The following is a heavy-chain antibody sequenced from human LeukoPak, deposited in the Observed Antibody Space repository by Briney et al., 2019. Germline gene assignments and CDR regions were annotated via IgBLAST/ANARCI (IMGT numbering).Heavy chain of an antibody. V-gene: IGHV4-59*01. CDR1: GGSINNYY. D-gene: IGHD6-19*01. CDR3: ARGIAVAGSFDY. Sequence: SETLSLTCAVSGGSINNYYWSWIRQPPGKGLEWIGYIYYSGSTNYNPSLKSRVTISVDTSKNQFSLNLSSVTAADTAVYYCARGIAVAGSFDYWGQGTLVTVSS. J-gene: IGHJ4*02. CDR2: IYYSGST.